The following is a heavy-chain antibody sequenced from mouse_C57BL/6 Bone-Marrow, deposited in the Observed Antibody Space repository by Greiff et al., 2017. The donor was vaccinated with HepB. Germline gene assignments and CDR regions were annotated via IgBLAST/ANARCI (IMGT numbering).Heavy chain of an antibody. D-gene: IGHD1-1*01. Sequence: VQLQQSGPELVKPGASVKISCKASGYSFTGYYMNWVKQSPEKSLEWIGEINPSTGGTTYNQKFKAKATLTVDKSSSTAYMQLKSLTSEDSAVYYCASYGSSYEGDYWGQGTTLTVSS. CDR1: GYSFTGYY. CDR2: INPSTGGT. V-gene: IGHV1-42*01. CDR3: ASYGSSYEGDY. J-gene: IGHJ2*01.